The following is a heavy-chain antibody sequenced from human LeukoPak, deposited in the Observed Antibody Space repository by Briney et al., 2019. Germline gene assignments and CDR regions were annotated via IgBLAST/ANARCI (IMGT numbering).Heavy chain of an antibody. Sequence: GGSLRLSCAASRFTFSSFDMHWVRQPTGQGLEWVSTIGTASDTYYPGSVEGRFTLSRDNAKNSLYLQMNSLTAGDTAVYYCARGPPRGKYYYMDVWGKGTTVTVSS. CDR1: RFTFSSFD. J-gene: IGHJ6*03. V-gene: IGHV3-13*01. D-gene: IGHD1-1*01. CDR3: ARGPPRGKYYYMDV. CDR2: IGTASDT.